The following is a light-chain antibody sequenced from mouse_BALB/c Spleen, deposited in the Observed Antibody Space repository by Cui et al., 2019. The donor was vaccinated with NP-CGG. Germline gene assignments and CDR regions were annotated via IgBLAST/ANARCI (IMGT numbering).Light chain of an antibody. V-gene: IGLV1*01. J-gene: IGLJ1*01. CDR3: ALWYSNHWV. CDR1: TGAVTNSNY. Sequence: QAVVTHESALTTSRGETVTLTCRSSTGAVTNSNYANWVQEKPDHLFTGLIGGTNNRTPGVPARFSGSLIGDKAALTITGAQTEDEAIYFCALWYSNHWVFGGGTKLTV. CDR2: GTN.